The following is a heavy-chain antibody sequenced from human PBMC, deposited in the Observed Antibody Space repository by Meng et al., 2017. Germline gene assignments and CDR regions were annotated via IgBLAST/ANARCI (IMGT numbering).Heavy chain of an antibody. CDR1: GGSFSGYY. D-gene: IGHD3-16*01. V-gene: IGHV4-34*01. J-gene: IGHJ4*02. CDR2: INHSGST. Sequence: QVQLEQWGAGLLKPSEALSLTFAVYGGSFSGYYWSWIRQPPGKGLEWIGEINHSGSTNYNPSLKSRVTISVDTSKNQFSLKLSSVTAADTAVYYCARGRGSWGYWGQGTLVTVSS. CDR3: ARGRGSWGY.